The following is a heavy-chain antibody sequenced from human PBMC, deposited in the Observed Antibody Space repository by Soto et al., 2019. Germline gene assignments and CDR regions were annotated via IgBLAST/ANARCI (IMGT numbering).Heavy chain of an antibody. CDR3: AIVSGWHWFDP. Sequence: HVQLVESGGGVVQPGRSLRLSCAASGFTFSSYGMHWVRQAPGKGLEWVAVISYDGSNKYYADSVKGRFTISRDNSKNTLHLQMNSLRAEDTAVYYCAIVSGWHWFDPWGQGTLVTVSS. V-gene: IGHV3-30*03. J-gene: IGHJ5*02. CDR1: GFTFSSYG. D-gene: IGHD6-19*01. CDR2: ISYDGSNK.